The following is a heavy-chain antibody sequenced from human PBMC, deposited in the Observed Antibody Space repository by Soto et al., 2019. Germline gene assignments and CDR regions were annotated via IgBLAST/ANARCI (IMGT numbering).Heavy chain of an antibody. Sequence: QVQLVQSGAEVKKPGASVKVSCKASGYTFTSYAMHWVRQAPGQRLEWMGWINAGNGNTTYLQKFQGRDTITRDTAASTAYMELSSLRSEDTAVYYCARPAEGGYNYGYWGQGTLVTVSS. D-gene: IGHD5-12*01. CDR1: GYTFTSYA. CDR2: INAGNGNT. CDR3: ARPAEGGYNYGY. J-gene: IGHJ4*02. V-gene: IGHV1-3*01.